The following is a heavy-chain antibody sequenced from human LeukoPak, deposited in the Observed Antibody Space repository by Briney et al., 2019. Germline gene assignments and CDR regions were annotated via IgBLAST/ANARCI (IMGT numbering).Heavy chain of an antibody. CDR1: RFTFSTYT. CDR3: AKTFGTIDPFEY. CDR2: ISASGGKT. V-gene: IGHV3-23*01. D-gene: IGHD2-2*01. J-gene: IGHJ4*02. Sequence: GGSLRLSCAASRFTFSTYTMNWVRQAPGKGLEWVSSISASGGKTYDADSVKGRFTISRDNSKNTFYLDMNSLRADDTAVYYCAKTFGTIDPFEYWGQGTLVTVSS.